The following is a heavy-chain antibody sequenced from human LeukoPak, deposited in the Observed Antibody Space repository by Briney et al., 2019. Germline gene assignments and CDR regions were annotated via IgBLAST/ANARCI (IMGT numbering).Heavy chain of an antibody. CDR3: AKDQEREYSYGYGY. J-gene: IGHJ4*02. CDR1: GFTFDDYG. D-gene: IGHD5-18*01. CDR2: INWNGGST. Sequence: GGSLRLSCAASGFTFDDYGMSWVRQAPGKGLEWVSGINWNGGSTGYADSVKGRFTISRYNSKNTLYLQMNSLRAEDTAVYYCAKDQEREYSYGYGYWGQGTLVTVSS. V-gene: IGHV3-20*04.